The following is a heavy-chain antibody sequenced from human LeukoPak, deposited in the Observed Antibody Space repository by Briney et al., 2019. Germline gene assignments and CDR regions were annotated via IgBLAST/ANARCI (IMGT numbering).Heavy chain of an antibody. V-gene: IGHV5-51*01. CDR2: IYPDDSET. J-gene: IGHJ6*03. CDR3: ARIYGSGSSHMDV. D-gene: IGHD3-10*01. CDR1: GYSFNTYW. Sequence: GESLRISCQGSGYSFNTYWIAWVRQVPGKGLEWVGIIYPDDSETKYSPSFQGQVSISADKSINTAYLQWSSLKASDTAMYYCARIYGSGSSHMDVWGKGTTVTISS.